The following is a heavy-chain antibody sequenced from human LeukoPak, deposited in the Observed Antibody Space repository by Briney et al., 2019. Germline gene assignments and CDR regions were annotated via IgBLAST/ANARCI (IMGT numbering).Heavy chain of an antibody. V-gene: IGHV3-48*03. CDR2: ISSSGSTI. J-gene: IGHJ6*04. CDR3: ARGITMVRDYGMDV. D-gene: IGHD3-10*01. Sequence: PGGSLRLSCAASGFTFSRYEMNWVRQAPGKGLEWVSYISSSGSTIYYADSVKGRFTISRDNAKNSLYLQMNSLRAEDAAVYYCARGITMVRDYGMDVWGKGTTVTVSS. CDR1: GFTFSRYE.